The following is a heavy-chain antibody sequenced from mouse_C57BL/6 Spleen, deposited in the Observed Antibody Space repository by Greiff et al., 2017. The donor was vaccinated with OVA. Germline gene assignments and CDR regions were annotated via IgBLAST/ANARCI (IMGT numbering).Heavy chain of an antibody. CDR1: GFTFSDYY. J-gene: IGHJ2*01. CDR3: AREGDSTRGFDY. CDR2: INYDGSST. Sequence: EVKLVESEGGLVQPGSSMKLSCTASGFTFSDYYMAWVRQVPEKGLEWVANINYDGSSTYYLDSLKGRFIISRDNAKNILYLQMSSLKSEDTATYYCAREGDSTRGFDYWGQGTTLTVSS. V-gene: IGHV5-16*01. D-gene: IGHD1-1*01.